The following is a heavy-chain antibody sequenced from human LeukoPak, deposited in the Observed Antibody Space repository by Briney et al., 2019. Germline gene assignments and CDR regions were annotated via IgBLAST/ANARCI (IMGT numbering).Heavy chain of an antibody. CDR3: AKARVGHYVFYYFDY. Sequence: GASVKVSCKASGYTFTGYYIHWVRQAPGQGLEWMGWINPNSGGTNYAQKFQGRVTMTRDTSISTAYMELSRLRSDDTAVYYCAKARVGHYVFYYFDYWGQGTLVTVSS. V-gene: IGHV1-2*02. CDR1: GYTFTGYY. D-gene: IGHD3-10*02. CDR2: INPNSGGT. J-gene: IGHJ4*02.